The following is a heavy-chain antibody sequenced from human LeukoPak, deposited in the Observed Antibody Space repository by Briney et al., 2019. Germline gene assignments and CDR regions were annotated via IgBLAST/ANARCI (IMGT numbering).Heavy chain of an antibody. CDR1: GGTISSYY. CDR3: ARVSPDSSSWYSSYYYYYYMDV. CDR2: IYYSGST. V-gene: IGHV4-59*01. J-gene: IGHJ6*03. D-gene: IGHD6-13*01. Sequence: SENLSFTCTVSGGTISSYYWSWLQQPPGKGLKWIGNIYYSGSTNYNPSLKSRATISVATSKNQFSLKLSSVTAADTAVYYCARVSPDSSSWYSSYYYYYYMDVWGKGTTVTVSS.